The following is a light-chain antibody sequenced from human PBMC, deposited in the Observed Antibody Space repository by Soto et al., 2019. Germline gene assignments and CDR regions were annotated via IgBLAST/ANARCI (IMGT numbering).Light chain of an antibody. CDR1: SFNIGSNT. Sequence: QSVLTQPPSTSGTPGQRVTISCSGSSFNIGSNTVNWYQHLPGTAPKLLIYSNNQRPSGVPDRFSGSKSGTSASLAVSGLQSEDEADYYCAAWDNRLNAYVFGIGTKVTVL. J-gene: IGLJ1*01. CDR2: SNN. V-gene: IGLV1-44*01. CDR3: AAWDNRLNAYV.